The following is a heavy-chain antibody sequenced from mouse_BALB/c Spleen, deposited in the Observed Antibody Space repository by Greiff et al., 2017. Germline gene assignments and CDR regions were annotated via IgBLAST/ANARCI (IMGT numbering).Heavy chain of an antibody. CDR1: GFTFSSFG. J-gene: IGHJ3*01. V-gene: IGHV5-17*02. Sequence: EVNLVESGGGLVQPGGSRKLSCAASGFTFSSFGMHWVRQAPEKGLEWVAYISSGSSTIYYADTVKGRFTISRDNPKNTLFLQMTSLRSEDTAMYYCARDGYSAWFAYWGQGTLVTVSA. D-gene: IGHD2-3*01. CDR3: ARDGYSAWFAY. CDR2: ISSGSSTI.